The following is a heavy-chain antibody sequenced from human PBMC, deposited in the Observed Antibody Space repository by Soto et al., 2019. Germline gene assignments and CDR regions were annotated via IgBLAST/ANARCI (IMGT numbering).Heavy chain of an antibody. CDR2: IYYSGST. CDR3: ASGYCSSTSCFYYGMDV. CDR1: GGSISSGDYY. D-gene: IGHD2-2*01. Sequence: PSETLSLTCTVSGGSISSGDYYWSWIRQPPGKGLEWIGYIYYSGSTYYNPSLKSRVTISVDTSKNQFSLKLSSVTAADTAVYYCASGYCSSTSCFYYGMDVWGQGTTVTVS. V-gene: IGHV4-30-4*01. J-gene: IGHJ6*02.